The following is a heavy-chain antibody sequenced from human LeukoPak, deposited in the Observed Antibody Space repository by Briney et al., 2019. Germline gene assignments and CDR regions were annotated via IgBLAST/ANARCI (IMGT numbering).Heavy chain of an antibody. D-gene: IGHD3-10*01. CDR2: ISAYNGNT. CDR1: GYTFTSYG. CDR3: ARDRDGAPITMVRGVIITNWFDP. V-gene: IGHV1-18*01. J-gene: IGHJ5*02. Sequence: GASVKVSCKASGYTFTSYGISWVRQAPGQGLEWMGWISAYNGNTNYAQKLQGRVTMTTDTSTSTAYMELRSLRSDDTAVYYCARDRDGAPITMVRGVIITNWFDPWGQGTLVTVSS.